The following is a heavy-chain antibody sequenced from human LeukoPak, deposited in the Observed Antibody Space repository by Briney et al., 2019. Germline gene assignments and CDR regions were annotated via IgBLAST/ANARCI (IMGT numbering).Heavy chain of an antibody. CDR1: GYTFTGYY. CDR2: INPNSGGT. V-gene: IGHV1-2*02. J-gene: IGHJ4*02. CDR3: ARGDSSGYYIFYSEYYFDY. Sequence: ASVKVSCKASGYTFTGYYMHWVRQAPGQGLEWMGWINPNSGGTNHAQKFQGRVTMTRDTSISTAYMELSRLRSDDTAVYYCARGDSSGYYIFYSEYYFDYWGQGTLVTVSS. D-gene: IGHD3-22*01.